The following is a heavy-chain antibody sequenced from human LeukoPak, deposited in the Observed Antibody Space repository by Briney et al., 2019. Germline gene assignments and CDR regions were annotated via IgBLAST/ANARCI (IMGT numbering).Heavy chain of an antibody. D-gene: IGHD5-18*01. CDR2: IRYDGSNK. CDR3: ARGRGYSYGYLDY. Sequence: GGSLRLSCAASGFTFSSYGMHWVRQAPGKGLEWVAFIRYDGSNKYYADSVKGRFTISRDNSKNTLYLQMNSLRVDDTAVYYCARGRGYSYGYLDYWGQGTLVIVSS. CDR1: GFTFSSYG. J-gene: IGHJ4*02. V-gene: IGHV3-30*02.